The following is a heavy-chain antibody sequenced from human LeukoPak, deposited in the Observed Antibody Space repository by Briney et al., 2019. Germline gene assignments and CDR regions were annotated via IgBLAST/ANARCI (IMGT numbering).Heavy chain of an antibody. J-gene: IGHJ4*02. Sequence: GGSLRLSCAASGFTFSSYAMHWVRQAPGKGLEWVAVISYDGSNKYYADSVKGRFTVSRDNSKNTLYLQMNSLRAEDTAVYYCAGDGGSGWYVVYYFDYGGQGTLVTVSS. D-gene: IGHD6-19*01. V-gene: IGHV3-30-3*01. CDR2: ISYDGSNK. CDR3: AGDGGSGWYVVYYFDY. CDR1: GFTFSSYA.